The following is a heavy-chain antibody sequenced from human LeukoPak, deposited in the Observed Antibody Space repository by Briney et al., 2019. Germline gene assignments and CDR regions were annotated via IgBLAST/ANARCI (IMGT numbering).Heavy chain of an antibody. Sequence: GGSLRLSCAASGFTFSSYEMNWVRQAPGKGLEWVSYISSSGSTIYYADSVKGRFTISRDNAKNSLYLQMNNLRAEDTATYYCTKEHDFRHEEGNWFDPWGQGTLVTVSS. CDR1: GFTFSSYE. CDR2: ISSSGSTI. CDR3: TKEHDFRHEEGNWFDP. D-gene: IGHD3-3*01. J-gene: IGHJ5*02. V-gene: IGHV3-48*03.